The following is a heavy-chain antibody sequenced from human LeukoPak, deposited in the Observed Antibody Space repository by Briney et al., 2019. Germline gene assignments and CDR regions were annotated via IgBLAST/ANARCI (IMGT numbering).Heavy chain of an antibody. CDR2: INPNSGGT. D-gene: IGHD4-17*01. V-gene: IGHV1-2*02. Sequence: GASVKVSCKASGYTFTGYYMHWVRQAPGQGLEWMGWINPNSGGTNYAQKFQGRVTMTRGTSISTAYMELSRLRSDDTAVYYCARESFTTVTSATDAFDIWGQGTMVTVSS. CDR1: GYTFTGYY. CDR3: ARESFTTVTSATDAFDI. J-gene: IGHJ3*02.